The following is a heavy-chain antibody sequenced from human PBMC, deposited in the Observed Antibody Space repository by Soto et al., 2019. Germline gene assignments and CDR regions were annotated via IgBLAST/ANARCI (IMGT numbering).Heavy chain of an antibody. CDR2: IYYSGST. CDR3: ARSALTDTVLPYSSSWYSNGMDV. J-gene: IGHJ6*02. D-gene: IGHD6-13*01. Sequence: QVQLQESGPGLVKPSQTLSLTCTVSGGSISSGGYYWSWIRQHPGKGLEWIGYIYYSGSTYYNPSLKSRVTISVDTSKNQFSLKLSSVTAADTAVYYCARSALTDTVLPYSSSWYSNGMDVWGQGTTVTVSS. V-gene: IGHV4-31*03. CDR1: GGSISSGGYY.